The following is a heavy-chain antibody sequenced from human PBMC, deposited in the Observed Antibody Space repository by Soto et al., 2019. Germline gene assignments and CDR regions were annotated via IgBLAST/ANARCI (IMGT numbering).Heavy chain of an antibody. Sequence: SETLSLTCTVSGGSISSYYWIWIRQSPGKGLEWIGYIYYSGSTKYSPSLKSRVTISVDTSKNQFSLKLSSVTAADTAAYYCSRDDSDWFFNWGRGTLVTVSS. D-gene: IGHD3-9*01. CDR2: IYYSGST. V-gene: IGHV4-59*08. CDR1: GGSISSYY. CDR3: SRDDSDWFFN. J-gene: IGHJ4*02.